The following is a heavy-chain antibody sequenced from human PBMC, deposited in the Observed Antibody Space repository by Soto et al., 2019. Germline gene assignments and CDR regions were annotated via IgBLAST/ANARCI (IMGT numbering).Heavy chain of an antibody. CDR1: GFTFSSYA. CDR2: ISGSGGST. D-gene: IGHD1-26*01. J-gene: IGHJ4*02. CDR3: AKVEGYSGSYYSNYYFDY. V-gene: IGHV3-23*01. Sequence: PGGSLRLSCAASGFTFSSYAMSWVRQAPGKGLEWVSAISGSGGSTYYADSVKSRFTISRDNSKNTLYLQMNSLRAEDTAVYYCAKVEGYSGSYYSNYYFDYWGQGTLVTVSS.